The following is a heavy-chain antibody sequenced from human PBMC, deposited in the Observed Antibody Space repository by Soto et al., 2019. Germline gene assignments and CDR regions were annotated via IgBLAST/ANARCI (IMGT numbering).Heavy chain of an antibody. CDR2: ISAHNGNT. V-gene: IGHV1-18*01. CDR1: VYTFTTYG. Sequence: GASVTVSCTASVYTFTTYGIAWVRQAPGQGVEWMGWISAHNGNTNYAQKLQGRVTMTTDTSASTAYMELRSLRSDDTAVYYCARANSPAVAGPQFDYWGQGTRVTVSS. CDR3: ARANSPAVAGPQFDY. D-gene: IGHD6-19*01. J-gene: IGHJ4*02.